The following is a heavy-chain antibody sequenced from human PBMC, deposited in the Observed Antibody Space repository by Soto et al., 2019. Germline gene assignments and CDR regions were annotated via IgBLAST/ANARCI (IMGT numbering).Heavy chain of an antibody. CDR2: ISWNSGSI. J-gene: IGHJ6*02. Sequence: QPGGSLRLSCAASGFTFDDYAMHWVRQAPGKGLEWVSGISWNSGSIGYADSVKGRFTISRDNAKNSLYLQMNSLRAEDTALYYCAKGAGYYYYYGMDVWGQGTTVTVSS. V-gene: IGHV3-9*01. CDR3: AKGAGYYYYYGMDV. CDR1: GFTFDDYA. D-gene: IGHD6-13*01.